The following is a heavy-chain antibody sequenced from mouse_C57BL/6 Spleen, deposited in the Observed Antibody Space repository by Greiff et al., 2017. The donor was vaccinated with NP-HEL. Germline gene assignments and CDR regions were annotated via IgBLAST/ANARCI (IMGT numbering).Heavy chain of an antibody. D-gene: IGHD2-3*01. J-gene: IGHJ2*01. Sequence: QVQLQQSGPGLVQPSQSLSLTCTVSGFSLTSYGVHWVRQSPGKGLEWLGVIWSGGSTDSNAAFISRLSISKDNSKSQVFFKMNSLQADDTAIYYCSRNDGSYYFDYWGQGTTLTVSS. CDR3: SRNDGSYYFDY. CDR1: GFSLTSYG. V-gene: IGHV2-2*01. CDR2: IWSGGST.